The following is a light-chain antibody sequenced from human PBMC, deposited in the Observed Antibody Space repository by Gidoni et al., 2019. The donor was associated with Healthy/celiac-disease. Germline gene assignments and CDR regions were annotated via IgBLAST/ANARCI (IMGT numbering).Light chain of an antibody. CDR1: NIGSKN. V-gene: IGLV3-9*01. J-gene: IGLJ1*01. CDR2: RDS. Sequence: RAARITCGGNNIGSKNVHWYQQKPGQAPVLVIYRDSNRPSGIPERFSGSNSGNTATLTISRAQAGDEADYYCQVWDSSTGVFGTGTKVTVL. CDR3: QVWDSSTGV.